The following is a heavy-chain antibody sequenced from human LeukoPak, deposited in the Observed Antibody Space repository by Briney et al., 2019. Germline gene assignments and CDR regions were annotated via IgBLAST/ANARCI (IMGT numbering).Heavy chain of an antibody. V-gene: IGHV4-34*01. Sequence: SETLSLTCAVYGGSFSGYYWSWIRQPPGKGLEWIGEINHSGSTNYNPSLKRRVTISVDTSKNQFSLKLSSVTAADTAVYYCARGPADYDFWSGYYGQRWFDPWGEGTLVSVSS. CDR2: INHSGST. CDR1: GGSFSGYY. D-gene: IGHD3-3*01. J-gene: IGHJ5*02. CDR3: ARGPADYDFWSGYYGQRWFDP.